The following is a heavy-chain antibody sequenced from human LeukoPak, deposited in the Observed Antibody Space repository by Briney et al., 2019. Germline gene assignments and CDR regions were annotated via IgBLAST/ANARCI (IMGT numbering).Heavy chain of an antibody. D-gene: IGHD3-9*01. CDR2: IIPIFGTA. CDR3: AKAPDYDILTYYYTGNSPRGYFDY. V-gene: IGHV1-69*13. J-gene: IGHJ4*02. Sequence: ASVKVSCKASGGTFSSYAISWVRQAPGQGLEWMGGIIPIFGTANYAQKFQGRVTITADESTSTAYMELSSLRSEDTALYYCAKAPDYDILTYYYTGNSPRGYFDYWGQGTLVTVSS. CDR1: GGTFSSYA.